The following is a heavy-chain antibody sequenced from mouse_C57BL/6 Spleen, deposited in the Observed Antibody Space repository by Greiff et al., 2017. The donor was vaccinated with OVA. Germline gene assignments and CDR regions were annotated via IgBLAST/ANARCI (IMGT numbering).Heavy chain of an antibody. J-gene: IGHJ3*01. CDR1: GYTFTSYW. Sequence: QVQLQQPGAELVRPGSSVKLSCKASGYTFTSYWMHWVKQRPIQGLEWIGNIDPSDSETHYNQKFKDKATLTVDKSSSTAYMKLSSLTSEDSAVYYCARDYYCGSSNGWFAYWGQGTLVTVSA. CDR2: IDPSDSET. V-gene: IGHV1-52*01. D-gene: IGHD1-1*01. CDR3: ARDYYCGSSNGWFAY.